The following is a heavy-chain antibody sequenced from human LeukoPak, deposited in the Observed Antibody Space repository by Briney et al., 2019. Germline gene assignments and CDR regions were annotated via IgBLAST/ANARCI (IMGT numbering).Heavy chain of an antibody. D-gene: IGHD2-15*01. Sequence: SVTVSCTASGGTFSSYAISWVRQAPGQGLEWMGGIIPIFGTANYAQKFQGRVTITADESTSTAYMELSSLRSEDTAVYYCARDLGYCSGGSCYHDWFDPWGQGTLVTVPS. V-gene: IGHV1-69*13. CDR2: IIPIFGTA. CDR1: GGTFSSYA. CDR3: ARDLGYCSGGSCYHDWFDP. J-gene: IGHJ5*02.